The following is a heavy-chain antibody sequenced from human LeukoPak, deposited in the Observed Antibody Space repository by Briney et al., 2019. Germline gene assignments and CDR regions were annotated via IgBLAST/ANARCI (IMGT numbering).Heavy chain of an antibody. CDR1: GGSISSSTYY. V-gene: IGHV4-39*07. D-gene: IGHD3-22*01. CDR2: IYYSGTT. Sequence: SETLSLTCTVSGGSISSSTYYWAWVRQPPGTGLEWIASIYYSGTTYYNPSLKSRVTISVDTSKNQFSLKLSSVTAADTAVYYCARVGYDSSGYEVFGYWGQGTLVTVSS. CDR3: ARVGYDSSGYEVFGY. J-gene: IGHJ4*02.